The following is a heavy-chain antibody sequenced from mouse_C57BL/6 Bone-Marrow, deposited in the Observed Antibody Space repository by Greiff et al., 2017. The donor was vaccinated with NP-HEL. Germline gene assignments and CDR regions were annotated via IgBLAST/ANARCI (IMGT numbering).Heavy chain of an antibody. CDR3: ARSGHYYNDSSYYWYFDV. Sequence: QVQLQQPGAELVRPGSSVKLSCKASGYTFTSYWMDWVKQRPGQGLEWIGNIYPSDSETHYNQKFKDKATLTVDKSSSTAYMQLSSLTSEDSAVYYGARSGHYYNDSSYYWYFDVWGTGTTVTVSS. J-gene: IGHJ1*03. D-gene: IGHD1-1*01. V-gene: IGHV1-61*01. CDR1: GYTFTSYW. CDR2: IYPSDSET.